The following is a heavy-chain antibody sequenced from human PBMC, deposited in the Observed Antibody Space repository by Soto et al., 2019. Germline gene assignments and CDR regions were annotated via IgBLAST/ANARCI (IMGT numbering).Heavy chain of an antibody. CDR2: IYYSGST. V-gene: IGHV4-39*01. J-gene: IGHJ3*02. CDR3: ARWPTYYDFWSGYFRDAFDI. D-gene: IGHD3-3*01. Sequence: PSETLSLTCTVSGGSISSSSEYGGWIRQPPGKGLEWIGSIYYSGSTYYNPSRQSRVTISVDTSNNQFSLTLSSVPAADTAVYYCARWPTYYDFWSGYFRDAFDIWAQGTMVTVSS. CDR1: GGSISSSSEY.